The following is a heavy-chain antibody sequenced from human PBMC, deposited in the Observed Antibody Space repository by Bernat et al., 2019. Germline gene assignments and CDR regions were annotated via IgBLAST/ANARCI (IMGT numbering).Heavy chain of an antibody. J-gene: IGHJ5*02. V-gene: IGHV3-11*06. CDR3: ARGGYYDSSGYYDWFDP. CDR1: GFTFSDYY. Sequence: QVQLVESGGGLVKPGGSLRLSCAASGFTFSDYYMSWIRQAPGKGLEWVSYISSSSSYTNYADYVKGRFTISRDNAKNSLYLQMNSLRAEDTAVYYCARGGYYDSSGYYDWFDPWGQGTLVTVSS. D-gene: IGHD3-22*01. CDR2: ISSSSSYT.